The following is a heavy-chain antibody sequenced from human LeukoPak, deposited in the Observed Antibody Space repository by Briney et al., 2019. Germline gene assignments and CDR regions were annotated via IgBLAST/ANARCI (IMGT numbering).Heavy chain of an antibody. CDR1: GGSFSGYY. CDR2: INHSGST. CDR3: ARAGLGYCSGGSCYSNYYYYYGMDV. Sequence: PSETLSLTCAVYGGSFSGYYWSWIRQPPGKGLEWIGEINHSGSTNYNPSLKSRVTMSVDTSKNQFSLKLSSVTAADTAVYYCARAGLGYCSGGSCYSNYYYYYGMDVWGQGTTVTVSS. D-gene: IGHD2-15*01. V-gene: IGHV4-34*01. J-gene: IGHJ6*02.